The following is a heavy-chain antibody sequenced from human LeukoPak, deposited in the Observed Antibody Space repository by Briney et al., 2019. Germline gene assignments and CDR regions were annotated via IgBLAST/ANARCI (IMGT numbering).Heavy chain of an antibody. Sequence: PGGSLRLSCAASEFDFSTHAMTWVRQAPGKGLEWVSAISISGTKTYYADSVKGRFTISRDNSKNTLYLQVNSLRAEDTAVYYCAKGGKWDVTPFDYWGQGTLVTVSS. CDR2: ISISGTKT. J-gene: IGHJ4*02. V-gene: IGHV3-23*01. D-gene: IGHD1-26*01. CDR1: EFDFSTHA. CDR3: AKGGKWDVTPFDY.